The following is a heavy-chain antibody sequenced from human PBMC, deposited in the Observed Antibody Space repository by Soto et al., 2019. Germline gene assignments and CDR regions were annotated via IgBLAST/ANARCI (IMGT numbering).Heavy chain of an antibody. CDR1: GFTFRNYA. D-gene: IGHD6-6*01. J-gene: IGHJ3*02. Sequence: EVQLLESGGDLVQPGGSLILSCAASGFTFRNYAMSWVRQAPGKGLEWVSGIGGGGGTTYYAESVKGRSTISRDSSKNTLYLQMDSLRAEDTALYYCAKRASSSSRGAFDIWGLGTMVTFSS. CDR3: AKRASSSSRGAFDI. V-gene: IGHV3-23*01. CDR2: IGGGGGTT.